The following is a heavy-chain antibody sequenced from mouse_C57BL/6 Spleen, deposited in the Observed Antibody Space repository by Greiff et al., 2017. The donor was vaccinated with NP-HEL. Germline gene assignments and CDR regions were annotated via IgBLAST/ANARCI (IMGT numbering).Heavy chain of an antibody. J-gene: IGHJ4*01. Sequence: QVQLQQSGPELVKPGASVKISCKASGYAFSSSWMNWVKQRPGKGLEWIGRIYPGDGDTKYNGKFKGKATLTADKSSSTAYMQLSSLTSEDSAVYFCARWDYDGRDYWGQGTSVTVSS. V-gene: IGHV1-82*01. CDR3: ARWDYDGRDY. D-gene: IGHD2-4*01. CDR1: GYAFSSSW. CDR2: IYPGDGDT.